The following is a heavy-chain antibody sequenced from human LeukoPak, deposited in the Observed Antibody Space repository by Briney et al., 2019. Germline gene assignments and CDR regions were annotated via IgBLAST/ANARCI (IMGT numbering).Heavy chain of an antibody. D-gene: IGHD3-10*01. CDR1: GYSFTTYW. J-gene: IGHJ4*02. CDR2: IYPGDSDT. Sequence: GESLKISCKGSGYSFTTYWIGWVRQMPGKGLEWMGTIYPGDSDTRYSPSFQGQVTILVDKSISTAYLQWNTLKASDTAMYYCARTMVRGVIASGFDFWGQGTLVTVSS. CDR3: ARTMVRGVIASGFDF. V-gene: IGHV5-51*01.